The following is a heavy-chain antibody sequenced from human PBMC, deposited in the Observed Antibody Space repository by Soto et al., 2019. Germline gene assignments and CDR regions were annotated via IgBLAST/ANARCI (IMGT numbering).Heavy chain of an antibody. J-gene: IGHJ4*02. CDR1: GFTFDNYA. CDR3: AKVSTGPRIAVAGTGY. D-gene: IGHD6-19*01. V-gene: IGHV3-9*01. Sequence: GGSLRLSCAASGFTFDNYAMHWVRQAPGKGLEWVSGISWNSGSIGYADSVKGRFTISRDNAKNSLYLQMNSLRAEDTALYYCAKVSTGPRIAVAGTGYWGQGTLVTVSS. CDR2: ISWNSGSI.